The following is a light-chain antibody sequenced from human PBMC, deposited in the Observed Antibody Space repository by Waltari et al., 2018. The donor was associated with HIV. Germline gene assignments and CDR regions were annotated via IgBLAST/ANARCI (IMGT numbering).Light chain of an antibody. CDR3: TTWDDSLNVLV. J-gene: IGLJ3*02. CDR2: SNN. Sequence: QSVLTPPPSSSGTPGQTVTISCSGSRSNIGSTPVNWYQHLPGTAPKLLIYSNNVRPSGVPDRFSGFKSGTSASLAISGLQSQDEADYYCTTWDDSLNVLVFGGGTEVTVL. CDR1: RSNIGSTP. V-gene: IGLV1-44*01.